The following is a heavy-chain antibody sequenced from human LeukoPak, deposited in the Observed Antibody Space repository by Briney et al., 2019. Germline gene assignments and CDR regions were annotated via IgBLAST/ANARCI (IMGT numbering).Heavy chain of an antibody. Sequence: PGGSLRLSCAASGFTFSSYAMSWVRQAPGKGLEWVANIRQDGSEKYYVDSVKGRFTISRDDAKNSLYLQLNSLRAEDTAVYYCARDFDWGPGTLVTVSS. J-gene: IGHJ4*02. CDR1: GFTFSSYA. CDR3: ARDFD. CDR2: IRQDGSEK. V-gene: IGHV3-7*03.